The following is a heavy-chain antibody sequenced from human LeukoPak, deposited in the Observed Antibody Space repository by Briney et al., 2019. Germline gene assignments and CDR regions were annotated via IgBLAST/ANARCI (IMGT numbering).Heavy chain of an antibody. CDR2: IIPILGIA. Sequence: SVKVSCKASGGTFSSYATSWVRQAPGQGLEWMGRIIPILGIANYAQKFQGRVTITADKSTSTAYMELSSLRSEDTAVYYCASGFEIMYGVSMNYWGQGTLVTVSS. D-gene: IGHD2/OR15-2a*01. J-gene: IGHJ4*02. V-gene: IGHV1-69*04. CDR3: ASGFEIMYGVSMNY. CDR1: GGTFSSYA.